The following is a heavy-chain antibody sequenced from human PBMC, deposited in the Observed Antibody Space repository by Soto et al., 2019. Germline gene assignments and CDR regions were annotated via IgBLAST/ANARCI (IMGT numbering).Heavy chain of an antibody. Sequence: QVQLVESGGGVVQPGRSPRLSCAASGFTFSSYGMHWVRQAPGKGLEWVAVISYDGSNKYYADSVKGRFTISRDNSKNTLYLQMNSLRAEDTAVYYCAKNLRMVRGVIDYWGQGTLVTVSS. CDR3: AKNLRMVRGVIDY. D-gene: IGHD3-10*01. CDR1: GFTFSSYG. CDR2: ISYDGSNK. V-gene: IGHV3-30*18. J-gene: IGHJ4*02.